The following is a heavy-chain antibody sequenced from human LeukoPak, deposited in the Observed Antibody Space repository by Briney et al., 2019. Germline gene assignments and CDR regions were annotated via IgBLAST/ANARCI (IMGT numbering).Heavy chain of an antibody. CDR1: GFTFSSYG. CDR2: ISYDGSNK. D-gene: IGHD6-13*01. Sequence: GGSLRLSCAASGFTFSSYGMHWVRQAPGKGLEWVAVISYDGSNKYYADSVKGRFTISRDNSKNTLYLQMNSLRAEDTAVYYCARDQAAAGTGAYFDYWGQGTLVTVSS. CDR3: ARDQAAAGTGAYFDY. J-gene: IGHJ4*02. V-gene: IGHV3-30*03.